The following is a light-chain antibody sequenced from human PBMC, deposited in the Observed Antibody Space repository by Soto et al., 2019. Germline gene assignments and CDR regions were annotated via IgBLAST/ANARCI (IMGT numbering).Light chain of an antibody. CDR2: GAS. J-gene: IGKJ5*01. Sequence: EIVMTQSPATLSVSPGERATLSCRASQSVSSNLAWYQQKPGQAPRPLIYGASTRATGISARFSGSRSGTEFTLTISSLQSEDFAVYYCQQYNNWPPTFGQGTRLEIK. V-gene: IGKV3-15*01. CDR1: QSVSSN. CDR3: QQYNNWPPT.